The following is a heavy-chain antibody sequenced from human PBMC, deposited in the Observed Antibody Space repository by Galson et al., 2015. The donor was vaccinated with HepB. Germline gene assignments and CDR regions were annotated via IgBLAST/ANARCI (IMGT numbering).Heavy chain of an antibody. V-gene: IGHV5-10-1*01. J-gene: IGHJ3*02. CDR1: GYSFTSYW. CDR2: IDPSDSYI. D-gene: IGHD6-19*01. Sequence: QSGAEVKKPGESLRISCKGSGYSFTSYWINWVRQMPGKGLEWMGRIDPSDSYINYSPTFQGHVTISADKSVSTAYLQWSSLKAADTAMYYCATSLDQTRGHSSGWYGIGFDIWGQGTMVTVSS. CDR3: ATSLDQTRGHSSGWYGIGFDI.